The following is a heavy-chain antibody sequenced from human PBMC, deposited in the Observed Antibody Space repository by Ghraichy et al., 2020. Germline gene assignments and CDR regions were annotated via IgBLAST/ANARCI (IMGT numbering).Heavy chain of an antibody. V-gene: IGHV3-23*01. CDR2: ISGSGGRT. J-gene: IGHJ4*02. CDR1: GFTFSSYA. CDR3: AKGAVTSYFDF. D-gene: IGHD4-11*01. Sequence: GGSLRLSCAASGFTFSSYAMNWVRQAPGKGLEWVSAISGSGGRTYYADSVRGRFTVSRDNSKNTLYLQMNSLRAEDTAIYYCAKGAVTSYFDFWGQGSLVTVSS.